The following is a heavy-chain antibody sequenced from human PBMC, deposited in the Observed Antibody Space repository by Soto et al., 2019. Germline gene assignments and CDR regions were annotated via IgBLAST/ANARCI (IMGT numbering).Heavy chain of an antibody. CDR2: ISYDVGDK. CDR1: GFTFSSYT. V-gene: IGHV3-30*14. J-gene: IGHJ6*02. Sequence: GGSLRLSCAASGFTFSSYTMHWVRQTPGRGLEWVSYISYDVGDKFYAYSVNGRFIISRDNSKNTLYLQMNSLRAEDTAVYFCARVVDYYDPYYYYGMDVWGQGTTVTVSS. CDR3: ARVVDYYDPYYYYGMDV. D-gene: IGHD3-22*01.